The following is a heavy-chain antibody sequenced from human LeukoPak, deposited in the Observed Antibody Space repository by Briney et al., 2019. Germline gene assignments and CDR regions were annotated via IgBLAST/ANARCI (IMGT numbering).Heavy chain of an antibody. CDR2: MNPNSGNT. J-gene: IGHJ6*02. CDR1: GYTFTSYD. V-gene: IGHV1-8*01. D-gene: IGHD3-3*01. Sequence: ASVQVSCKASGYTFTSYDINWVRQATGQGLEWMGWMNPNSGNTGYAQKFQGRVTMTRNTSISTAYMELSSLRSEDTAVYYCARGYDFWSGYYYYGMDVWGQGTTVTVSS. CDR3: ARGYDFWSGYYYYGMDV.